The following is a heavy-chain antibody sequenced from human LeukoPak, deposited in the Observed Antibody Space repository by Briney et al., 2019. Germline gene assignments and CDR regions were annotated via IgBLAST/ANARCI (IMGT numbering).Heavy chain of an antibody. CDR1: GGSISSGDYY. CDR2: IYYSGST. CDR3: ARDYYGSGSSNN. D-gene: IGHD3-10*01. V-gene: IGHV4-30-4*01. Sequence: SETLSLTCTVSGGSISSGDYYWSWIRQPPGKGLEWIGYIYYSGSTYYNPSLKSRVTMSVDTSKNQFSLKLSSVTAADTAVYYCARDYYGSGSSNNWGQGTLVTVPS. J-gene: IGHJ4*02.